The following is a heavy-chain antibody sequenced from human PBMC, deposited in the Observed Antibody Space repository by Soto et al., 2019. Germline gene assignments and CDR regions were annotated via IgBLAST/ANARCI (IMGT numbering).Heavy chain of an antibody. CDR3: ARRSGVTGNDMDV. Sequence: SETLSLTCTVSGGSISSSSYYWGWIRQPPGKGLEWIGSIYYSGSTYYNPSLKSRVSISVDTSKNQFSLKLSSVTAADTAVYYCARRSGVTGNDMDVWGQGTTVTVSS. V-gene: IGHV4-39*01. CDR1: GGSISSSSYY. CDR2: IYYSGST. D-gene: IGHD2-21*02. J-gene: IGHJ6*02.